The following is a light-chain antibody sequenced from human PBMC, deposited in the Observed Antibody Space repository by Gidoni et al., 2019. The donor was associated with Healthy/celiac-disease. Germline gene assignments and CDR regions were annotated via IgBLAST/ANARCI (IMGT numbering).Light chain of an antibody. CDR3: QSYDSSLSVV. Sequence: QSVLTQPPSVSGAPGQRVTISCTGRSSNIGAGYDVHWYQQLPGTAPKLLIYGNSNRPSGVPERCSGSKSGTSASLAITGLQAEDEADYYCQSYDSSLSVVFGGGTKLTVL. V-gene: IGLV1-40*01. CDR1: SSNIGAGYD. CDR2: GNS. J-gene: IGLJ2*01.